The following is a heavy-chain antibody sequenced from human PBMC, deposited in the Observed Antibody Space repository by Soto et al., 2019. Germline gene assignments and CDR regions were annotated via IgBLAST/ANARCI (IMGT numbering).Heavy chain of an antibody. V-gene: IGHV3-48*02. CDR3: ARETGLRSSGWSYYFDF. Sequence: EVQLVESGGGMVQPGGSLRVSCAASGFTLSLYSMHWVRQAPGKGLEWVSYISGSGGPIYYEDSVKGRFTISRDNAKNSLSVQMNSLRDEDPAVYFCARETGLRSSGWSYYFDFWGQGTRVTVSS. CDR2: ISGSGGPI. D-gene: IGHD6-19*01. CDR1: GFTLSLYS. J-gene: IGHJ4*02.